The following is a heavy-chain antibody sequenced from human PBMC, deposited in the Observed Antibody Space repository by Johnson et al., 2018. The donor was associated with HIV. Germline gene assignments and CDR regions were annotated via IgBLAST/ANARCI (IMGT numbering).Heavy chain of an antibody. J-gene: IGHJ3*02. D-gene: IGHD2-15*01. CDR1: GFTFSSYA. Sequence: VQLVESGGGVVQPGRSLRLSCAASGFTFSSYAMHWVRQAPGKGLEWVAIIYYDGTNKYYADSVKGRFTISRDNSKNTLYLQMNSLKTEDTAVYYCTTDLPYCSGHDCYNAFDIWGQGTMVTVSS. CDR3: TTDLPYCSGHDCYNAFDI. V-gene: IGHV3-33*01. CDR2: IYYDGTNK.